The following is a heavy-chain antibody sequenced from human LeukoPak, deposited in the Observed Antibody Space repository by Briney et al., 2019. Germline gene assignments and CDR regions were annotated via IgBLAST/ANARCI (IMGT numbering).Heavy chain of an antibody. CDR1: GGSFSNYF. D-gene: IGHD4-17*01. V-gene: IGHV4-34*01. Sequence: PSETLSLTCTVSGGSFSNYFWTWIRQPPGKGLEWIGEISLSGTIKYNPSLKSRVTISVDTSKNQFSLKLSTVTAADTAVYYCALSTTTVTTRTHDYWGQGALVIVSS. J-gene: IGHJ4*02. CDR3: ALSTTTVTTRTHDY. CDR2: ISLSGTI.